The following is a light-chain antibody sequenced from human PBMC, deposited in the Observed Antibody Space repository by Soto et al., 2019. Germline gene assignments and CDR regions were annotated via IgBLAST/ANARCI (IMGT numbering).Light chain of an antibody. V-gene: IGKV3-20*01. J-gene: IGKJ2*01. CDR1: QSVSSSY. CDR2: GAS. Sequence: EIVLTQSPGTLSLSPGERATFSCRASQSVSSSYLAWYQQKPGQAPRLLLYGASSRATGIPDRFSGSGSGTDFTLTISRLEPEDFAVYYCQHYGSSLYTFGQGTKLEIK. CDR3: QHYGSSLYT.